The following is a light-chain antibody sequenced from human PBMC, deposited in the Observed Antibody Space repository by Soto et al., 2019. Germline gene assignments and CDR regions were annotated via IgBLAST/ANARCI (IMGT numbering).Light chain of an antibody. CDR2: DVG. J-gene: IGLJ1*01. Sequence: QSALTQPASVSASPGQSISISCTGTSNDIGAFDYVSWYQQHPGKAPKLMIYDVGKRPSGVPDRFSGSKSDNTASLTISGLQAEDEADYYCCSYAGSYTRVFGTGSKVTVL. V-gene: IGLV2-11*01. CDR3: CSYAGSYTRV. CDR1: SNDIGAFDY.